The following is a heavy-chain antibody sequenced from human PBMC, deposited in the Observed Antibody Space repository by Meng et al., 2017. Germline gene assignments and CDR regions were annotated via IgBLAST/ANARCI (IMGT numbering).Heavy chain of an antibody. D-gene: IGHD4-23*01. CDR3: AREIASRGNHAR. J-gene: IGHJ4*02. CDR2: INPNSGVT. CDR1: GYLFTGYY. V-gene: IGHV1-2*06. Sequence: QVALVQSGADVKTPGAPLKISCKASGYLFTGYYISGVRQAPGQGLEWMGQINPNSGVTNFAQRFQGRVTMTRDTSISTAYMELSRLTSDDTAVYYCAREIASRGNHARWGQGTLVTVSS.